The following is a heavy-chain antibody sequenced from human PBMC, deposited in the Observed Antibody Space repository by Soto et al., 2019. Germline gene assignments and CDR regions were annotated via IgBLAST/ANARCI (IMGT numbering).Heavy chain of an antibody. CDR2: INPNSGGT. CDR3: AREYLDSNYLDY. V-gene: IGHV1-2*02. D-gene: IGHD2-21*01. CDR1: GYTFTGYY. J-gene: IGHJ4*02. Sequence: ASVKVSCKATGYTFTGYYMHWVRQAPGQGLEWMGWINPNSGGTNYAQKFQGRVTMTRDTSISTAYMELSRLRSDDTAVYYCAREYLDSNYLDYWGQGTLVTVSS.